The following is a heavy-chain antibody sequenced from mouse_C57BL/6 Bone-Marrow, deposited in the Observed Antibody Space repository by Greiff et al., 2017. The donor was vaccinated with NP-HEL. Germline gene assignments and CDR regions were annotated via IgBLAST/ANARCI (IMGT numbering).Heavy chain of an antibody. J-gene: IGHJ3*01. CDR1: GFTFTSYW. V-gene: IGHV1-55*01. CDR3: AYDYAFAY. D-gene: IGHD2-4*01. Sequence: QVQLQQPGAELVKPGASVKLSCKASGFTFTSYWITWVKQSPGQGLEWIGDIYLGSGSTNYNEKFKSKATLTVDTSSITAYMQSSSLTSEDSAVYYCAYDYAFAYWGQGTLVTVSA. CDR2: IYLGSGST.